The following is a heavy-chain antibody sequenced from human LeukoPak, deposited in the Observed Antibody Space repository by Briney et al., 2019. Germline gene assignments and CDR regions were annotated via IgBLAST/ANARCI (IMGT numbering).Heavy chain of an antibody. V-gene: IGHV3-30-3*01. J-gene: IGHJ3*02. D-gene: IGHD6-19*01. Sequence: TGGSLRLSCAASGFTFSSYAMHWVRQAPGKGLEWVAVISYDGSNKYYADSVKGRFTTSRDNSKNTLYLQMNSLRAEDTAVYYCARDLSYSSGWYGAFDIWGQGTMVTVSS. CDR3: ARDLSYSSGWYGAFDI. CDR2: ISYDGSNK. CDR1: GFTFSSYA.